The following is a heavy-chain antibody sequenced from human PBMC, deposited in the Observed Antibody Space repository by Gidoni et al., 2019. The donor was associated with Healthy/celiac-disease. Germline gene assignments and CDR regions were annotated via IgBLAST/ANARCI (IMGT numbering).Heavy chain of an antibody. CDR1: GFTFSSYA. D-gene: IGHD1-26*01. CDR3: AKRRGWGNSGSYYFVY. Sequence: EVQLLESGGGLVQPGGSLRLSCAASGFTFSSYAMSWVRQAPGKGLEWVSAISGSGGSTYYADSVKGRFTISRDNSKNTLYLQMNSLRAEDTAVYYCAKRRGWGNSGSYYFVYWGQGTLVTVSS. V-gene: IGHV3-23*01. J-gene: IGHJ4*02. CDR2: ISGSGGST.